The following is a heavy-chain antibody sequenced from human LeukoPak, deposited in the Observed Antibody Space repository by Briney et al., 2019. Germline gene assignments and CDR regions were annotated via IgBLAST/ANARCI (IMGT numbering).Heavy chain of an antibody. V-gene: IGHV4-61*01. CDR3: ARMCSGGSCYHQSDY. J-gene: IGHJ4*02. CDR2: IYYSGST. D-gene: IGHD2-15*01. CDR1: GGSISSSTYY. Sequence: SETLSLTCTVSGGSISSSTYYWSWIRQPPGKGLEWIGYIYYSGSTNYNPSLKSRVTISVDTSKNQFSLKLSSVTAADTAVYYCARMCSGGSCYHQSDYWGQGTLVTVSS.